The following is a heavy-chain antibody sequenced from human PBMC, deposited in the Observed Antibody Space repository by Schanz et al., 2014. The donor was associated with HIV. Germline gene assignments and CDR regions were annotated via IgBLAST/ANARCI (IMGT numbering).Heavy chain of an antibody. J-gene: IGHJ6*02. V-gene: IGHV3-30*03. D-gene: IGHD3-16*01. CDR1: GFTFSTYG. Sequence: QVQLMESGGGVVQPGRSLRLSCGASGFTFSTYGMHWVRQGPGKGLEWVAFISYDGSNKYYADSVKGRFTISRDNSKNTLYLQMNSLRGEDTAVYYCARVANWDYYGMDVWGRGTTVTVSS. CDR3: ARVANWDYYGMDV. CDR2: ISYDGSNK.